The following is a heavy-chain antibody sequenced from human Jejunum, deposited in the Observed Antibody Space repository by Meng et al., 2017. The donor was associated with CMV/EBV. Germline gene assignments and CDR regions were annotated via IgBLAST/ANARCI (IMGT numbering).Heavy chain of an antibody. J-gene: IGHJ6*02. Sequence: SGGSLSRFTYSWAWVRQPPGKGLELIVNIYYSGSTYYNPSLKSRVTISVDTSKNQFSLKVNSVTAADTAVYYCAKTTWYDYAMDVWGQGTTVTVSS. D-gene: IGHD1-7*01. CDR3: AKTTWYDYAMDV. CDR1: GGSLSRFTYS. CDR2: IYYSGST. V-gene: IGHV4-39*01.